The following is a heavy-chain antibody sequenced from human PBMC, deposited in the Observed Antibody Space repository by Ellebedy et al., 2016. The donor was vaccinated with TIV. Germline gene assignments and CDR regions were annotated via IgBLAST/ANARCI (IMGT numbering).Heavy chain of an antibody. Sequence: GESLKISXAASGFIFSHYGMQWVRQAPGKGLEWVAVISHDGSVRLYADSVKGRLTISRDNSRYTLYLQMNNLRAEDSAVYYCAKERDEYRSTSFDYWGQGTLVTVS. CDR3: AKERDEYRSTSFDY. V-gene: IGHV3-30*18. CDR2: ISHDGSVR. D-gene: IGHD6-6*01. CDR1: GFIFSHYG. J-gene: IGHJ4*02.